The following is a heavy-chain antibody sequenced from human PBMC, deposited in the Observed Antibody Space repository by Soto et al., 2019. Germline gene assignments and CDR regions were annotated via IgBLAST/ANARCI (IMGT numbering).Heavy chain of an antibody. CDR3: ASSKYSGSSLYYYGMDV. CDR2: ISYDGSNK. J-gene: IGHJ6*02. Sequence: HPGGSLRLSCAASGFTFSSYGMHWVRQAPGKGLEWVAVISYDGSNKYYADSVKGRFTISRDNSKNTLYLQMNSLRAEDTAVYYCASSKYSGSSLYYYGMDVWGQGTTVTVSS. D-gene: IGHD6-6*01. CDR1: GFTFSSYG. V-gene: IGHV3-30*03.